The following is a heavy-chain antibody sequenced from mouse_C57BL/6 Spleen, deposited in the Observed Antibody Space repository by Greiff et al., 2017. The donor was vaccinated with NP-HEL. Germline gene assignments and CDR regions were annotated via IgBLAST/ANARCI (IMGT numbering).Heavy chain of an antibody. V-gene: IGHV1-59*01. Sequence: QVHVKQPGAELVRPGTSVKLSCKASGYTFTSYWMHWVKQRPGQGLEWLGVIDPSDSYTHYNQKFKGKDTLTVDTSSSTAYMQLSSLTSEDSAVYYCARNGVTLYAMDYWGQGTSVTVAS. J-gene: IGHJ4*01. D-gene: IGHD2-13*01. CDR1: GYTFTSYW. CDR2: IDPSDSYT. CDR3: ARNGVTLYAMDY.